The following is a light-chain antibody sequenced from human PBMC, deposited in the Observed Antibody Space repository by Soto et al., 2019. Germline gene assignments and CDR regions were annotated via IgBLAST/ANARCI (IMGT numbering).Light chain of an antibody. Sequence: QSVLAQPASVSVSPGQSITISCTGTGSDVGYYNYVSWYQHHPGKAPKPMIYEVSNRPSGVSNRFSGSKSGNTASLTISGVQAEDEADYYCTSFTATSTYVFGTGTKVTVL. CDR1: GSDVGYYNY. CDR3: TSFTATSTYV. V-gene: IGLV2-14*01. CDR2: EVS. J-gene: IGLJ1*01.